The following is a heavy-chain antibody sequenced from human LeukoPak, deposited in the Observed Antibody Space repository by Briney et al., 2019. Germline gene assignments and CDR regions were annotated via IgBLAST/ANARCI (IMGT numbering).Heavy chain of an antibody. CDR1: GESFSDYY. D-gene: IGHD1-26*01. V-gene: IGHV4-34*01. CDR2: INYSGSI. Sequence: SETLSLTCAVYGESFSDYYWTWIRQPPGKGLEWVGEINYSGSINYNPSLKSRVTISLDMPNNQFSLILTSVTAADTAVYYCARGRAWELPDYFQLWGQGTLVTVSS. J-gene: IGHJ1*01. CDR3: ARGRAWELPDYFQL.